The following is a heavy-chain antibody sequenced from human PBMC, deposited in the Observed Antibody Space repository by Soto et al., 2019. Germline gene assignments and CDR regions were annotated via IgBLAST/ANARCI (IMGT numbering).Heavy chain of an antibody. D-gene: IGHD3-9*01. CDR3: ARGGIYDILTGYFYGYYGMDV. J-gene: IGHJ6*02. V-gene: IGHV4-34*01. Sequence: PSETLSLTCAVDGGSFSGYYWSWIRQHPGKGLEWIGYIYYSGSTYYNPSLKSRVTISVDTSKNQFSLKLSSVTAADTAVYYCARGGIYDILTGYFYGYYGMDVWGQGTTVTVSS. CDR1: GGSFSGYY. CDR2: IYYSGST.